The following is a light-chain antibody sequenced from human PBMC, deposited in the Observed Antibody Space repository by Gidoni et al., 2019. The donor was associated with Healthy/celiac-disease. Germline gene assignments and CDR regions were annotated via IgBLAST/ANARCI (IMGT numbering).Light chain of an antibody. J-gene: IGLJ2*01. CDR1: SSDVGGYNY. CDR3: SSYTSSSTLE. V-gene: IGLV2-14*01. Sequence: QSALTQPASVSGSPGQSITISCTGTSSDVGGYNYVSWYQQHPGKAPKLMIYEVSNRPSGGSNRFSGSKSGNTASLTISGIQAEDEADYYCSSYTSSSTLEIGGGTKLTVL. CDR2: EVS.